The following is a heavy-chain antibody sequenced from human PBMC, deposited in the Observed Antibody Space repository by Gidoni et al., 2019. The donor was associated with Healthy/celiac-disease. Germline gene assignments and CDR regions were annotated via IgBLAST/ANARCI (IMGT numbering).Heavy chain of an antibody. CDR3: AKLTGGYYYYGMDV. CDR1: GFTFSSYG. CDR2: IWYDGSNK. V-gene: IGHV3-33*06. Sequence: QVQLVESGGGVVQPGRSLRLSCAASGFTFSSYGMHWVRQAPGKGLEWVAVIWYDGSNKYYADSVKGRFTISRDNSKNTLYLQMNSLRAEDTAVYYCAKLTGGYYYYGMDVWGQGTTVTVSS. J-gene: IGHJ6*02. D-gene: IGHD7-27*01.